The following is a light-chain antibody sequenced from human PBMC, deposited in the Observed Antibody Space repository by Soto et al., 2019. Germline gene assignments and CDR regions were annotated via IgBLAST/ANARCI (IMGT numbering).Light chain of an antibody. CDR2: STS. CDR3: QQYASSPLLT. CDR1: QSFNSIY. V-gene: IGKV3-20*01. Sequence: EIVLTQSPGTLSLYPGERATLSCRASQSFNSIYLAWYQQKPGQAPRLLIFSTSTRATGIPERFSGGGSGTDFTLSISRLEPEDFAVYYCQQYASSPLLTFGGGTKVDIK. J-gene: IGKJ4*01.